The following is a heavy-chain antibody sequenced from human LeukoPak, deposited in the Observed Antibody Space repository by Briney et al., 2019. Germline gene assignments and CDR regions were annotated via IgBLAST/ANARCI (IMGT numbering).Heavy chain of an antibody. D-gene: IGHD3-22*01. CDR1: GFTFSSYG. J-gene: IGHJ3*02. V-gene: IGHV3-30*18. CDR3: AKDLSKRGYYDSSGYLPCDAFDI. CDR2: ISYDGSNK. Sequence: PGGSLRLSCAASGFTFSSYGMHWVRQAPGKGLEWVAVISYDGSNKYYADSVKGRFTISRDNSKNTLYLQMNSLRAEDTAVYYCAKDLSKRGYYDSSGYLPCDAFDIWGQGTMVTVSS.